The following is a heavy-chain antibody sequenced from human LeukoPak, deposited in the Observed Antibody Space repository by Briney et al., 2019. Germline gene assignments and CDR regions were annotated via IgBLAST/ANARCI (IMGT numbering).Heavy chain of an antibody. V-gene: IGHV3-23*01. CDR1: AFTFSSYS. CDR3: AKHHCLGCSGDRCSTGTFDF. J-gene: IGHJ3*01. CDR2: ISSSSGYI. Sequence: PGGSLRLSCAASAFTFSSYSMSWVRQAPGKGLEWVSAISSSSGYIYYADSVKGRFTISRDNSKNTLYLQMNSLRAEDTAIYYCAKHHCLGCSGDRCSTGTFDFWGQGTMVTVSS. D-gene: IGHD2-15*01.